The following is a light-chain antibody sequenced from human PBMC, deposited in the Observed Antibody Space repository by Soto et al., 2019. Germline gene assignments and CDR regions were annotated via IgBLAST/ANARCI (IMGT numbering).Light chain of an antibody. CDR2: KAS. Sequence: DIQMTQSPSTLSASVGDRVTLTCRASQSISRWLAWYQQKPGAAPKLLIYKASALESGVPSRFSGSRSGTEFTLTVSSLQPDDFATYYCQQYNDSFPYAFGQGTKVDIK. J-gene: IGKJ2*01. V-gene: IGKV1-5*03. CDR3: QQYNDSFPYA. CDR1: QSISRW.